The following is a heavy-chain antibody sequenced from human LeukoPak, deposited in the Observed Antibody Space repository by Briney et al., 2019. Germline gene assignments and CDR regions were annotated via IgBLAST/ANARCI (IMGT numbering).Heavy chain of an antibody. J-gene: IGHJ4*02. CDR3: AKDGGGYCNNSSC. CDR2: ISGSGGST. Sequence: GRSLRLSCAASGFTFSSYAMSWVRQAPGKGLEWVSAISGSGGSTYYADSVRGRFTIYRDNSKDTLYLQMNSLGAADTAVYYCAKDGGGYCNNSSCWGQGTLVTVSS. CDR1: GFTFSSYA. D-gene: IGHD2-2*01. V-gene: IGHV3-23*01.